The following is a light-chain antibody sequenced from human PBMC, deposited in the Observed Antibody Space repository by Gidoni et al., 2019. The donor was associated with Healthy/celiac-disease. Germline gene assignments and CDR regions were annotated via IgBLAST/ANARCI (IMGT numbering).Light chain of an antibody. CDR3: QTWGTGIWV. V-gene: IGLV4-69*01. Sequence: QLVLTQSPSASASLGASVKLTCTLSSGHSSYATAWHQQQPEKGPRYLMKLNSDGSHSKGDGIPDRFSGSSSGAERYLTSSSLQSEDEADYYCQTWGTGIWVFGGGTKLTVL. CDR2: LNSDGSH. CDR1: SGHSSYA. J-gene: IGLJ3*02.